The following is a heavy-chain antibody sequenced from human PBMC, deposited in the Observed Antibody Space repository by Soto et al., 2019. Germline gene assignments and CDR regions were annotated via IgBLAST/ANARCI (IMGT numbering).Heavy chain of an antibody. CDR1: GYKFTSNW. CDR2: IDPTDSYS. D-gene: IGHD5-18*01. CDR3: ARQAPRGYTYAKYYFEY. V-gene: IGHV5-10-1*01. J-gene: IGHJ4*02. Sequence: GESLKISCQASGYKFTSNWLSWVRQVPGKGLEWVGRIDPTDSYSKYSPSFQGRVTITTDKSISTVYLQWDSLQASDAAMYYCARQAPRGYTYAKYYFEYWGQGTLVPVSS.